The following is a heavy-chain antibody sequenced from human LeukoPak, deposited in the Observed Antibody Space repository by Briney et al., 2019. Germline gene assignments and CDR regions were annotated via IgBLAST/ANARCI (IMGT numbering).Heavy chain of an antibody. CDR1: GGSISSGGYY. Sequence: PSQTLSLTCTVSGGSISSGGYYWSWIRQHPGKGLEWLGYIYYSGSTYYNPSLKSRVTISVDTSKNQFSLKLSSVTAADTAVYYCARSHYDSSGSSSPQFDYWGQGTLVTVSS. CDR2: IYYSGST. V-gene: IGHV4-31*03. D-gene: IGHD3-22*01. CDR3: ARSHYDSSGSSSPQFDY. J-gene: IGHJ4*02.